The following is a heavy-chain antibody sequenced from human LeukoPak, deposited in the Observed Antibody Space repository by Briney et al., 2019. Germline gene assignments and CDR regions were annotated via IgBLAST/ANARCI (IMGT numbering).Heavy chain of an antibody. CDR3: ARDSSARSFDY. Sequence: GGSLRLSCAASGFTFSSYAMHWVRQAPGKGLEWVALISYDGTNKFYEDSVKGRFTISRDNSKNTLFLQVNSLRAEDTAVYYCARDSSARSFDYWGQGTLVTVSS. J-gene: IGHJ4*02. CDR1: GFTFSSYA. V-gene: IGHV3-30*07. CDR2: ISYDGTNK.